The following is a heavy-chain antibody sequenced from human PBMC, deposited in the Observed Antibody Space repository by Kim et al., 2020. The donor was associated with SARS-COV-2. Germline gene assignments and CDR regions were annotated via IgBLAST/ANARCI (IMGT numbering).Heavy chain of an antibody. CDR2: ISSSSSYI. J-gene: IGHJ5*02. CDR3: ARDPTEYGSGTNWFDP. V-gene: IGHV3-21*01. D-gene: IGHD3-10*01. Sequence: GGSLRLSCAASGFTFSSYSMNWVRQAPGKGLEWVSSISSSSSYIYYADSVKGRFTISRDNAKNSLYLQMNSLRAEDTAVYYCARDPTEYGSGTNWFDPWGQGTLVTVSS. CDR1: GFTFSSYS.